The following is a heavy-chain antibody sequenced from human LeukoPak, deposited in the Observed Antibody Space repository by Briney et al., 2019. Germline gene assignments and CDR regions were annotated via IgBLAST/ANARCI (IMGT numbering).Heavy chain of an antibody. CDR1: GGSISSYY. J-gene: IGHJ5*02. D-gene: IGHD5-24*01. Sequence: SETLSLTCTVSGGSISSYYWSWIRQPPGKGLEWIGYIYYSGSTNYNPSLKSRVTISVDTSKNQFSLKLSSLTAADTAVYYCARDQLDWFDPWGQGTLVTVSS. V-gene: IGHV4-59*01. CDR3: ARDQLDWFDP. CDR2: IYYSGST.